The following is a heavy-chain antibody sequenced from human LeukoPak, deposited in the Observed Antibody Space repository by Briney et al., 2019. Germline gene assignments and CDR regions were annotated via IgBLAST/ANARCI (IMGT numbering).Heavy chain of an antibody. V-gene: IGHV3-74*01. Sequence: GGSLRLSCAASGFVFSDYYMHWVRQAPGKGLVWVSHNGDGSNVNYADSVKGRFTISRDNAKNTLYPQMNSLRVEETALYYCGRGKSPAAVDDWGQGTLVTVPS. CDR1: GFVFSDYY. CDR2: NGDGSNV. D-gene: IGHD2-2*01. CDR3: GRGKSPAAVDD. J-gene: IGHJ4*02.